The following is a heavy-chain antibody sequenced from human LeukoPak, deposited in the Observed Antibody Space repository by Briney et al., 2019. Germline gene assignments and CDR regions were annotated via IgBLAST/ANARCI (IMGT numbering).Heavy chain of an antibody. CDR3: AKDLSRAVAADWFDP. Sequence: PGGSLKHPCSASGIHFNHLDMSRVRPAPGKGLEWVSSLSDSGGSTYYADCVKGRFTISRDNSKNTLYLQMTNLRAADTAVYYGAKDLSRAVAADWFDPWDQGSLVTVSS. J-gene: IGHJ5*02. D-gene: IGHD6-19*01. V-gene: IGHV3-23*01. CDR2: LSDSGGST. CDR1: GIHFNHLD.